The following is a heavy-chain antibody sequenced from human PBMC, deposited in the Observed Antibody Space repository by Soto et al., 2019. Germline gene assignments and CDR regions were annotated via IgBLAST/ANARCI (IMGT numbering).Heavy chain of an antibody. CDR1: GFTFSYYW. V-gene: IGHV3-74*01. CDR3: ARGDRGAFDF. J-gene: IGHJ3*01. CDR2: IHSDGSST. Sequence: EVQLLESGGGLVQPGESLRLSCAASGFTFSYYWMHWVRQAPGMGLVWVSRIHSDGSSTTYADSVKGRFTISRDNARNTLYLQMNSLRAEDTAVYYCARGDRGAFDFWGQGTVLTVSS.